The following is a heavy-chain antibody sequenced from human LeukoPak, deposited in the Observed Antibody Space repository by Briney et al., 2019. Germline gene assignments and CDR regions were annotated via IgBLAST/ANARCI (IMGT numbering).Heavy chain of an antibody. Sequence: PGGSLRLSCAASGFTFSSYELNWVRQAPGKGLEWVSYITDSGSTIRYADSVKGRFTVSRDNAKNSLYLQMNSLRAEDTALYYCARGDCIGGSCYAGAYWGQGTLVTVSS. V-gene: IGHV3-48*03. J-gene: IGHJ4*02. CDR1: GFTFSSYE. CDR2: ITDSGSTI. D-gene: IGHD2-15*01. CDR3: ARGDCIGGSCYAGAY.